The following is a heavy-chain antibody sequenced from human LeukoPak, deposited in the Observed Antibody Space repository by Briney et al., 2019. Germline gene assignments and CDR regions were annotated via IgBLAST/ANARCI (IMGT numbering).Heavy chain of an antibody. J-gene: IGHJ3*02. Sequence: AWETLSLTCTVSGGSISSYYWSWIRQPPGKGLEWIVYIYYSGSNNYNPSLKSRVTISVDTSKNQFSLKLSYVTAADTAVYYCASTDCSGGSCDDAFDIWGQGTMVTVSS. V-gene: IGHV4-59*08. CDR2: IYYSGSN. CDR3: ASTDCSGGSCDDAFDI. D-gene: IGHD2-15*01. CDR1: GGSISSYY.